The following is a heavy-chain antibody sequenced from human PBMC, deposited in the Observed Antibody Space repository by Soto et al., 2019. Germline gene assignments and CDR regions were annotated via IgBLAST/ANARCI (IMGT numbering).Heavy chain of an antibody. CDR1: GGSFDTYY. CDR3: ARGGSSDWQVALDM. CDR2: SNHRGSN. J-gene: IGHJ3*02. D-gene: IGHD6-19*01. V-gene: IGHV4-34*01. Sequence: RSLTCVVSGGSFDTYYWNWIRQSPGKGLEWIGESNHRGSNNYSPSLKSRVTISLDTSKNQFSLKLTSVTAADTAVYYCARGGSSDWQVALDMWGQGTMVTVSS.